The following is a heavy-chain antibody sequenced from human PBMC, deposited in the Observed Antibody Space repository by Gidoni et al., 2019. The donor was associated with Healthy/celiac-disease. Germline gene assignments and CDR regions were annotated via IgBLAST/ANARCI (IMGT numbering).Heavy chain of an antibody. CDR1: GGSISSGDYY. CDR2: IYYSGST. CDR3: AAIVVVPAAIFWWSYMDV. V-gene: IGHV4-30-4*01. J-gene: IGHJ6*03. Sequence: QVQLQESGPGLVKPSQTLSLTCTVPGGSISSGDYYWSWSRQPPGKGLEWIGYIYYSGSTYYNPSLKSRVTISVDTSKNQFSLKLSSVTAADTAVYYCAAIVVVPAAIFWWSYMDVWGKGTTVTVSS. D-gene: IGHD2-2*01.